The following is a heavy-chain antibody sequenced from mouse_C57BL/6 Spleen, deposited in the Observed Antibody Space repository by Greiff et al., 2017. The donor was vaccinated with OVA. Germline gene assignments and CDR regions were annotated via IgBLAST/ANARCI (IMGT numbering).Heavy chain of an antibody. J-gene: IGHJ2*01. CDR2: IDPSDSET. Sequence: QVQLQQSGAELVRPGSSVKLSCKASGYTFTSYWMHWVKQRPIQGLEWIGNIDPSDSETHYNQKFKDKATLTVDKSSSTAYMQLSSLTSEDSAVYYCAREEKLLRRYYFDYWGQGTTLTVSS. CDR3: AREEKLLRRYYFDY. D-gene: IGHD1-1*01. CDR1: GYTFTSYW. V-gene: IGHV1-52*01.